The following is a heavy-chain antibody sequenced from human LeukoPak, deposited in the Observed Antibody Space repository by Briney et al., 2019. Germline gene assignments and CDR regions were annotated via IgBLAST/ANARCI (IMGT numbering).Heavy chain of an antibody. CDR1: GYTFTNYG. CDR3: ARDALDSSGWYSGYFDY. V-gene: IGHV1-2*02. D-gene: IGHD6-19*01. J-gene: IGHJ4*02. Sequence: ASVKVSCKASGYTFTNYGISWVRQAPGQGLEWMGWINPNSGGTNYAQKFQGRVTMTRDTSISTAYMELSRLRSDDTAVYYCARDALDSSGWYSGYFDYWGQGTLVTVSS. CDR2: INPNSGGT.